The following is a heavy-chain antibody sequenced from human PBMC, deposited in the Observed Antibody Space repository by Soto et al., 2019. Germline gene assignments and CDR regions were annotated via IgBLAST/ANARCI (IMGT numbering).Heavy chain of an antibody. V-gene: IGHV3-23*01. Sequence: GGSLRLSCAASGFTFSSYAMSWVRQAPGKGLEWVSAISGSGGSTYYADSVKSRFTISRDNSKNTLYLQMNSLRAEDTAVYYCAKAGYGDYYYYGMDVWGQGTTVTVSS. CDR1: GFTFSSYA. D-gene: IGHD4-17*01. CDR2: ISGSGGST. J-gene: IGHJ6*02. CDR3: AKAGYGDYYYYGMDV.